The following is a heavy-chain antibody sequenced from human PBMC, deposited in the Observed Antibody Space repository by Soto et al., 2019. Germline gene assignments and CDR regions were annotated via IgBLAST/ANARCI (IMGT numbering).Heavy chain of an antibody. V-gene: IGHV1-69*04. CDR2: VNPILSMS. CDR1: GDTFNFYS. D-gene: IGHD3-10*01. CDR3: ATSYGSGYRAFDF. J-gene: IGHJ4*02. Sequence: QVQLVQSGAEVKRPGSSVKVSCKASGDTFNFYSINWARQAPGLGLEWMGRVNPILSMSNYAQRFQGRVTXTXDXXTSTAYMELSGLRSEDTAIYYCATSYGSGYRAFDFWGQGALVTVSS.